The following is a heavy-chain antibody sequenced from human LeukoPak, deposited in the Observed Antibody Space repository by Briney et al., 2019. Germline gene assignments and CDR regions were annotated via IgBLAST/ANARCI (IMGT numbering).Heavy chain of an antibody. CDR1: GFTFSSYW. J-gene: IGHJ4*02. CDR3: ARDYDYFWGSYRYPFDY. Sequence: PGGYLRLSCAASGFTFSSYWMHWVRQAPGKGLVWVSRMNSDGSTTNYADSVKGRFTISRDNARNTVYLQMNSLRVEDTAVYYCARDYDYFWGSYRYPFDYWGQGTLVTVSS. V-gene: IGHV3-74*01. D-gene: IGHD3-16*02. CDR2: MNSDGSTT.